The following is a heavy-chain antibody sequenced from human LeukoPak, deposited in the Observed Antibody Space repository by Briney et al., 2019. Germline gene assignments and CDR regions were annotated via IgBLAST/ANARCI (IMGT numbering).Heavy chain of an antibody. CDR3: AREGPDWALDY. CDR1: GFTFSSCA. CDR2: ITSSGGGT. Sequence: GGSLRLSCTASGFTFSSCAMSWVRQAPGKGLQWVSTITSSGGGTYYADSVKGRFTISIDNTKNTLDLQMKSLRFEDTALYYCAREGPDWALDYWGQGTLVTVSS. D-gene: IGHD3-9*01. J-gene: IGHJ4*02. V-gene: IGHV3-23*01.